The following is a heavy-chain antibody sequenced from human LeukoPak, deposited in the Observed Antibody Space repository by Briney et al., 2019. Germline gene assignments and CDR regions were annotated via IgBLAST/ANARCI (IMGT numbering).Heavy chain of an antibody. D-gene: IGHD4-17*01. CDR2: INPNSGGT. CDR3: AREDYGDYGGVDY. J-gene: IGHJ4*02. V-gene: IGHV1-2*02. CDR1: GYTFTGYY. Sequence: GASVKVSCKASGYTFTGYYMHWVRQAPGQGLEWMGWINPNSGGTNYAQKFQGRVTMTRDTSISTAYMELSRLRSDDTAVYCCAREDYGDYGGVDYWGQGTLVTVSS.